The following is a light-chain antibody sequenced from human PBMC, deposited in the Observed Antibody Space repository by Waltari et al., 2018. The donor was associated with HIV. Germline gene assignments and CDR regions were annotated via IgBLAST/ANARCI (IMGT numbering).Light chain of an antibody. CDR3: QQRSNWLRT. J-gene: IGKJ1*01. Sequence: DILLTQSPATLSLSPGERATISCRASQSVSSYLAWYQQKPGQAPRLLIYAASNRATGIPARFSGSGSGTDFTLTISSLEPEDFAVYYCQQRSNWLRTFGQGTKVEIK. CDR1: QSVSSY. V-gene: IGKV3-11*01. CDR2: AAS.